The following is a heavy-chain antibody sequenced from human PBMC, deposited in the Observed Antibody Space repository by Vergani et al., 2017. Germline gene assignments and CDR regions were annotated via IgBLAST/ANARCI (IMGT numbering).Heavy chain of an antibody. CDR3: ARGGLYSFYYFMNV. Sequence: EVELVDSGGKVVRPGGSLRLSCAASGFRFDKFGMWWVRKSPGKGPEWAPGISFNGLTVGYSESVEGRSTISRDNSKKSLFLQMSNVRAEDTASYHCARGGLYSFYYFMNVWGNGTTVKVSS. D-gene: IGHD2/OR15-2a*01. V-gene: IGHV3-20*01. CDR1: GFRFDKFG. CDR2: ISFNGLTV. J-gene: IGHJ6*03.